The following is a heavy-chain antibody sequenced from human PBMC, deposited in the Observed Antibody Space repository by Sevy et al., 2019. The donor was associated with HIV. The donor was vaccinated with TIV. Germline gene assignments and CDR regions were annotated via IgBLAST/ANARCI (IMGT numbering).Heavy chain of an antibody. CDR2: INPSGGST. CDR1: GYTFTSFY. V-gene: IGHV1-46*03. D-gene: IGHD3-3*01. J-gene: IGHJ4*02. Sequence: ASVKVSCKASGYTFTSFYMHWVRQAPGQGLEWMGIINPSGGSTSYAQKFQDRLTMTSETSTSTVYMELSSLRSEDTAVYYCARDSSTIFGVVPGYFDYWGQGTLVTVSS. CDR3: ARDSSTIFGVVPGYFDY.